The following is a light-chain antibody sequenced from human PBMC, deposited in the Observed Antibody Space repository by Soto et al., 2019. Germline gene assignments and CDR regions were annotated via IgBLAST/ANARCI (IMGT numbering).Light chain of an antibody. CDR2: LEGSGSY. Sequence: QLVLTQSSSASASLGSSVKLTCTLSSGHSSYIIAWHQQQPGKAPRYLMKLEGSGSYNKGSGVPDRFSGSSSGADRYLTISHLQFEDEADYYCETWDSNTLWVFGGGTKL. V-gene: IGLV4-60*02. J-gene: IGLJ3*02. CDR3: ETWDSNTLWV. CDR1: SGHSSYI.